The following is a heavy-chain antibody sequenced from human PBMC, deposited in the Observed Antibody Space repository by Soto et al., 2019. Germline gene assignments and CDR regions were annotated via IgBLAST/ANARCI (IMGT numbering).Heavy chain of an antibody. J-gene: IGHJ4*02. V-gene: IGHV3-7*01. CDR3: TRDLSSSSAY. D-gene: IGHD6-6*01. CDR2: IKQDGSEE. CDR1: GFTFSSYA. Sequence: GGSLRLSCAASGFTFSSYAMGWARQAPGKGLEWVANIKQDGSEEYYVDSVRGRFTVSRDNAKNSLSLQMNNLRAEDTAVYYCTRDLSSSSAYWGPGTLVTVSS.